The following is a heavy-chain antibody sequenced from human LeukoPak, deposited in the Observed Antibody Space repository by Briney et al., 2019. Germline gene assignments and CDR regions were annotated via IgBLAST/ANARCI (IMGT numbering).Heavy chain of an antibody. CDR3: ARDFSGYDPDY. V-gene: IGHV1-18*01. CDR1: GYTFATYG. Sequence: ASVKVSCKASGYTFATYGFSRVRQAPGQGLEWMGWVNTHNGKTHYAQKIQGRVTMTTDTSTSTAYMELRSLVSDDTAVYYCARDFSGYDPDYWGQGTLVTVSS. J-gene: IGHJ4*02. CDR2: VNTHNGKT. D-gene: IGHD5-12*01.